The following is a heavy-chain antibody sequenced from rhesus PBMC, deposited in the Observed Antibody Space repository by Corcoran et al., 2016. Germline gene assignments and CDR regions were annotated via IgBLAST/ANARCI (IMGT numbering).Heavy chain of an antibody. CDR1: GFTFSDYY. D-gene: IGHD3-3*01. J-gene: IGHJ4*01. Sequence: EVQLVESGGGLVQPGGSLRLSCAASGFTFSDYYMSWVRQAPGKGLGWISSIISECSYIYYADSVKGRFTISRDNAKHSLSLPMNSLKTEDTAVYYCTRGLLQFLDWLPYDYWGQGVLVTVSS. CDR3: TRGLLQFLDWLPYDY. V-gene: IGHV3S4*01. CDR2: IISECSYI.